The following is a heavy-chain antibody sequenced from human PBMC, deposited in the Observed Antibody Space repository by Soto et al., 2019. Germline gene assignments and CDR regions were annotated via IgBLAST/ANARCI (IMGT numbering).Heavy chain of an antibody. CDR1: GFTVSNNY. D-gene: IGHD5-18*01. J-gene: IGHJ4*02. CDR3: ARGYSYTQPVFDY. Sequence: EVQLVESGGGLIQPGGSLRLSCAASGFTVSNNYMTWVRQAPGKGLEWVSFIYSSGSTYYADSVKGRFTISRVNFKNTLYLQMNSLRAEDTAVYYCARGYSYTQPVFDYWGLGTLVTVSS. CDR2: IYSSGST. V-gene: IGHV3-53*01.